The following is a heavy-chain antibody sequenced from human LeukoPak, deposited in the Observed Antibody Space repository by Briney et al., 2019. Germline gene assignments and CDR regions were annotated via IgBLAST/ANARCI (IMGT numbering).Heavy chain of an antibody. CDR2: ISGSGSYI. CDR3: ARDNPPDY. Sequence: GGSLRLSCAASGFTFSSYSMNWVRQAPGKGPEWVSSISGSGSYIYYADSVKGRFTISRDNAKSSLYLQMNSLRAEDTALYYCARDNPPDYWGQGTLVTVSS. V-gene: IGHV3-21*04. J-gene: IGHJ4*02. CDR1: GFTFSSYS.